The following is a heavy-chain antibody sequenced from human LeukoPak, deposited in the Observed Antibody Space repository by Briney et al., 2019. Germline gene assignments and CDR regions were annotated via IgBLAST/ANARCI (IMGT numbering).Heavy chain of an antibody. J-gene: IGHJ4*02. CDR1: GGSISSSTYY. V-gene: IGHV4-39*07. CDR3: ARASWTTRTIDY. CDR2: IYYSGST. Sequence: SETLSLTCTVSGGSISSSTYYWGWIRQPPGKGLEWIGTIYYSGSTNYNPSLKSRVTISVDTSKNQFSLKLSSVTAADTAVYYCARASWTTRTIDYWGQGTLVTVSS. D-gene: IGHD1/OR15-1a*01.